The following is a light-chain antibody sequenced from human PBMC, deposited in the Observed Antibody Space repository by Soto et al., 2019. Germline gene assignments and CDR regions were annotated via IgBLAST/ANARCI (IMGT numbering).Light chain of an antibody. CDR2: GAS. V-gene: IGKV3-20*01. CDR3: QQYGSSPT. Sequence: EIVMTQSPATLSVSPWERATLCCRASQTISSNLAWYRQKPGQAPRLLIYGASTRATGIPDRFSGSGSGTDFTLTISRLEPEDFAVYYCQQYGSSPTFGQGTKVDIK. CDR1: QTISSN. J-gene: IGKJ1*01.